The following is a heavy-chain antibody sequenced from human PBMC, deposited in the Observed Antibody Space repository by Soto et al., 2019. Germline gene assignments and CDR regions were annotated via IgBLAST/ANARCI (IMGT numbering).Heavy chain of an antibody. V-gene: IGHV1-24*01. J-gene: IGHJ3*02. CDR1: GYTLTELS. CDR2: FDPEDGET. D-gene: IGHD3-3*01. Sequence: ASVKVSCKVSGYTLTELSMHWVRQAPGKGLEWMGGFDPEDGETIYAQKFQGRVTMTEDTSTDTAYMELSSLRSEDTAVYYCATGYDFWREPHAFDIWGQGTMVTVSS. CDR3: ATGYDFWREPHAFDI.